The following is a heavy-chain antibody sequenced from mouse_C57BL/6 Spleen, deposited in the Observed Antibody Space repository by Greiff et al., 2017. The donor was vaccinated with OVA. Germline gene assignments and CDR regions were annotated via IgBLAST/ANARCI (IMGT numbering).Heavy chain of an antibody. CDR1: GYTFTSYW. D-gene: IGHD2-5*01. V-gene: IGHV1-55*01. Sequence: QVQLQQSGAELVKPGASVKMSCKASGYTFTSYWITWVKQRPGQGLEWIGDIYPGSGSTNYNEKFKSKATLTVDKSSSTAYMQLSSLTSEDSAVYYSALAYYSTLRGWFAYWGQGTLVTVSA. J-gene: IGHJ3*01. CDR3: ALAYYSTLRGWFAY. CDR2: IYPGSGST.